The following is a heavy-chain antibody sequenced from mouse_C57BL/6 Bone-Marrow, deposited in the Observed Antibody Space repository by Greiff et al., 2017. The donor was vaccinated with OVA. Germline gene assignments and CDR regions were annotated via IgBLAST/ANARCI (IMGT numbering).Heavy chain of an antibody. CDR2: IYPRDGST. CDR1: GYTFTSYD. D-gene: IGHD1-1*01. J-gene: IGHJ4*01. CDR3: ARRGVYYYGSSYAMDY. Sequence: QVQLQQSGPELVKPGASVKLSCKASGYTFTSYDINWVKQRPGQGLEWIGWIYPRDGSTKYNEKFKGKATLTVDTSSSTAYKELHSLTSEDAAVYFCARRGVYYYGSSYAMDYWGQGTSVTVSS. V-gene: IGHV1-85*01.